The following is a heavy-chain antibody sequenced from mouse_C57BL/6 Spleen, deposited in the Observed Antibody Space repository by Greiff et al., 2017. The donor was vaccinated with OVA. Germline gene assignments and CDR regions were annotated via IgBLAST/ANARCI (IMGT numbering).Heavy chain of an antibody. V-gene: IGHV7-3*01. CDR1: GFTFTDYY. D-gene: IGHD1-1*02. J-gene: IGHJ2*01. CDR3: ASLSRWYFDY. Sequence: EVQLQESGGGLVQPGGSLSLSCAASGFTFTDYYMSWVRQPPGKALEWLGFIRNKANGYTTEYSASVKGRFTISRDNSQSILYLQMNALRAEDSATYYCASLSRWYFDYWGQGTTLTVSS. CDR2: IRNKANGYTT.